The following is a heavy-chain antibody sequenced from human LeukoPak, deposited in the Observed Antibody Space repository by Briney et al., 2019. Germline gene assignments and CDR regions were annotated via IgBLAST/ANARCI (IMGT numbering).Heavy chain of an antibody. D-gene: IGHD1-26*01. V-gene: IGHV4-59*01. CDR1: GGSMRSCY. Sequence: PSETLSLTCTVSGGSMRSCYWTWIRQPPGKGLEWIGYTYYTGSTNYNPSLKSRVTISEDMSKNQFSLKLSSVTAADTAMYYCARARLGATSDDALDIWGQRTIVTVSS. J-gene: IGHJ3*02. CDR3: ARARLGATSDDALDI. CDR2: TYYTGST.